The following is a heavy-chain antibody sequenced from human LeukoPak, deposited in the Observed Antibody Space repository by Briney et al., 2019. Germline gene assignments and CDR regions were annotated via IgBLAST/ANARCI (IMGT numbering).Heavy chain of an antibody. V-gene: IGHV1-69*13. CDR2: IIPIFGTA. Sequence: ASVKVSCKASGGTFSSYAISWVRQAPGQGLEWMGGIIPIFGTANYAQKFQGRVTITADESTSTAYMELSSLRSEDTAVYYCARDLGDHYDSSGYPYWGQGTLVTVSS. CDR1: GGTFSSYA. D-gene: IGHD3-22*01. J-gene: IGHJ4*02. CDR3: ARDLGDHYDSSGYPY.